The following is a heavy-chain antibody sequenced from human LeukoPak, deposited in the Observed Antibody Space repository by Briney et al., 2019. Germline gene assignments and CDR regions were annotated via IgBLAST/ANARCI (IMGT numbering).Heavy chain of an antibody. Sequence: GGSLRLSCAASGFTFDDYAMHWVRQAPGKGLEWVSGISWNSGSIGYADSVKGRFTISRDNAKNSLYLQMNSLRAEDTAVYYCARARGYSYGYVFDYWGQGTLVTVSS. V-gene: IGHV3-9*01. CDR3: ARARGYSYGYVFDY. CDR1: GFTFDDYA. J-gene: IGHJ4*02. D-gene: IGHD5-18*01. CDR2: ISWNSGSI.